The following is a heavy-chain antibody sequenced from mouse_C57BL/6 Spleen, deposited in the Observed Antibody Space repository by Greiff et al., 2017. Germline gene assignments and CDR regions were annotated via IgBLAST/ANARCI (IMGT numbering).Heavy chain of an antibody. D-gene: IGHD1-1*01. V-gene: IGHV14-4*01. Sequence: VHVKQSGAELVRPGASVKLSCTASGFNIKDDYMHWVKQRPEQGLEWIGWIDPENGDTEYASKFQGKATITADTSSNTAYLQLSSLTSEDTAVYYCTKYYYGSSWYFEVWGTGTTVTVSS. CDR3: TKYYYGSSWYFEV. CDR1: GFNIKDDY. J-gene: IGHJ1*03. CDR2: IDPENGDT.